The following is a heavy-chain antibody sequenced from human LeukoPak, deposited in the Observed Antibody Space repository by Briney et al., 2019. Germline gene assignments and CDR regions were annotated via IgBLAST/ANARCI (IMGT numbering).Heavy chain of an antibody. CDR3: AGGLGWLIDY. V-gene: IGHV3-7*04. Sequence: GGSLRLSCAASGFTFSNYWMSWVRQAPGKGLEWVANINQEGSEKYYVDSVKGRFTISRDNAKNSMYLQMNSLRAEDTAVYYCAGGLGWLIDYWGQGTLVTVSS. J-gene: IGHJ4*02. D-gene: IGHD2-15*01. CDR2: INQEGSEK. CDR1: GFTFSNYW.